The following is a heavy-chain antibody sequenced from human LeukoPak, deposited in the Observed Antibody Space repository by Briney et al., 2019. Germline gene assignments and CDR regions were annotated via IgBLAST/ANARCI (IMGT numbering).Heavy chain of an antibody. J-gene: IGHJ4*02. CDR2: TNSGGTNT. Sequence: GGSLRLSCATSGFPFSDFSMTWVRQAPGKGLEWISTTNSGGTNTYYAESVKGRFTISRDNSKNALYLQMSSLRVEDTAIYYCANQSYARSLGEGGPGTLVTVSS. D-gene: IGHD2-8*01. CDR3: ANQSYARSLGE. CDR1: GFPFSDFS. V-gene: IGHV3-23*01.